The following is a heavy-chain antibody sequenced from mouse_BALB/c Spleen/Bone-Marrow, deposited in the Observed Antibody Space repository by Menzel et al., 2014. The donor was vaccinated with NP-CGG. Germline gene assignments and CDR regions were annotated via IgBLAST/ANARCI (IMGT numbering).Heavy chain of an antibody. CDR2: IDPASGNT. CDR3: ALYYDYDVGY. V-gene: IGHV14-3*02. CDR1: GFNIKDTY. D-gene: IGHD2-4*01. Sequence: VHVKQSGAELVKPGASVKLSCTASGFNIKDTYMHWVKQRPEQGLEWIGRIDPASGNTKYDPKFQGKATITADTSSNTAYLQLSSLTSEDTAVYYCALYYDYDVGYWGQGTTLTVSS. J-gene: IGHJ2*01.